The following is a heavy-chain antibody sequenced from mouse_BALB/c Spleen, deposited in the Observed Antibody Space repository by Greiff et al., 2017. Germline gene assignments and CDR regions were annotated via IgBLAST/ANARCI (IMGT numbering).Heavy chain of an antibody. V-gene: IGHV14-1*02. CDR2: IDPENGDT. CDR3: ARFGY. J-gene: IGHJ3*01. Sequence: EVQLQQSGAELVRSGASVKLSCTASGFNIKDYYMHWVKQRPEQGLEWIGWIDPENGDTKYDPKFQGKATITADTSSNTAYLQLSSLTSEDTAVYYCARFGYPGQGTLVTVSA. CDR1: GFNIKDYY.